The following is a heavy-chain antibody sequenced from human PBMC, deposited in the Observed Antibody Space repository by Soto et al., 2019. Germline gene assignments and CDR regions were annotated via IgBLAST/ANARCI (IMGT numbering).Heavy chain of an antibody. V-gene: IGHV4-39*01. D-gene: IGHD3-9*01. Sequence: HLQQQESGPGLVKPAENLSLTCSVSDDSITSDKYYWGWIRKPPGKGLEWIGSIYYRGNAYYNPSLQTRVTTSLDKSKSQYSLKLNSVTAADSAVYFCARLEGLATISYSFDFWGPGALVTVSS. CDR2: IYYRGNA. CDR1: DDSITSDKYY. CDR3: ARLEGLATISYSFDF. J-gene: IGHJ4*02.